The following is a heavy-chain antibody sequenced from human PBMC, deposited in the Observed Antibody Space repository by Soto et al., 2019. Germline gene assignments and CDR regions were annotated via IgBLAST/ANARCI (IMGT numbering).Heavy chain of an antibody. CDR1: GGTFSSYA. CDR3: ARGYCVSTSCSHFDY. D-gene: IGHD2-2*01. J-gene: IGHJ4*02. V-gene: IGHV1-69*13. Sequence: ASVKVSCKASGGTFSSYAISWVRQAPGQGLEWMGGIIPIFGTANYAQKFQGRVTITADESTSTAYMELSSLRSEDTAVYYCARGYCVSTSCSHFDYWGQGGLVTVSS. CDR2: IIPIFGTA.